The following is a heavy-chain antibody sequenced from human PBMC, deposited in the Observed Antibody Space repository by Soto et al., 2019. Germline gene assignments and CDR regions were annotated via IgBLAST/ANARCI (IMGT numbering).Heavy chain of an antibody. D-gene: IGHD4-17*01. CDR3: ARGEIGTVPTGGGFDY. CDR1: GFTFSSYG. J-gene: IGHJ4*02. CDR2: IWYDGSNK. Sequence: QVQLVESGGGVVQPGRSLRLSCAASGFTFSSYGMHWVRQAPGKGLEWVAVIWYDGSNKYYADSVKGRFTISRDNSKNTLYLQMNGLRAEDTGVYYCARGEIGTVPTGGGFDYWGQGTLVTVSS. V-gene: IGHV3-33*01.